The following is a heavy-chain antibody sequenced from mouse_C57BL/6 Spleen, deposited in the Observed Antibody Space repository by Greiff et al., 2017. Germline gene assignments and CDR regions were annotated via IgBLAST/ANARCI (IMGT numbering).Heavy chain of an antibody. CDR3: ALYGSSHLAY. V-gene: IGHV1-82*01. D-gene: IGHD1-1*01. Sequence: QVQLQQSGPELVKPGASVKISCKASGYAFSSSWMNWVKQRPGKGLEWIGRIYPGDGDTNYNGKFKGKATLTADKSSSTAYMQLSSLTSEDSAVXYCALYGSSHLAYWGKGTLVTVSA. CDR1: GYAFSSSW. CDR2: IYPGDGDT. J-gene: IGHJ3*01.